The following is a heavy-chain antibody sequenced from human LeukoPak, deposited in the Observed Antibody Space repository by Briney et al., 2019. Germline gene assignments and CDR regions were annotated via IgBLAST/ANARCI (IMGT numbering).Heavy chain of an antibody. D-gene: IGHD1-7*01. CDR3: AREAPMPGNYYFDF. V-gene: IGHV3-66*01. J-gene: IGHJ4*02. CDR2: THADGST. Sequence: PGGSLRLSCAVSGFTVSSNYLSWVRQAPGKGLEWVSHTHADGSTYYADSVRERFTVSRDNSANTIYLQLNSLRADDTAIYFCAREAPMPGNYYFDFWGQGTLVTVSS. CDR1: GFTVSSNY.